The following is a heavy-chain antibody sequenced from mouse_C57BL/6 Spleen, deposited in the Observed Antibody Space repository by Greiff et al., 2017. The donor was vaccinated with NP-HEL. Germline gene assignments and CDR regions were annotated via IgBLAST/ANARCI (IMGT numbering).Heavy chain of an antibody. CDR3: TTNYDREYYFDY. J-gene: IGHJ2*01. V-gene: IGHV14-1*01. CDR2: IDPEDGDT. D-gene: IGHD2-4*01. Sequence: EVQLQQSGAELVRPGASVKLSCTASGFNIKDYYMHWVKQRPEQGLEWIGRIDPEDGDTEYDPKFQGKATLTADTSSNTAYLQLSSLTSEDTAVYYCTTNYDREYYFDYWGQGTTLTVSS. CDR1: GFNIKDYY.